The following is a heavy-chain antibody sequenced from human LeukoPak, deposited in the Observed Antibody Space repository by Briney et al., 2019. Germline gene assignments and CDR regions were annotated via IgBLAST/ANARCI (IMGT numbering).Heavy chain of an antibody. D-gene: IGHD4-23*01. CDR2: INPRDESI. CDR3: ARVLIGGGKAFDY. V-gene: IGHV1-46*01. CDR1: EYTIRNYY. Sequence: ASVKISCKASEYTIRNYYMHWVRQAPGEGLEWMGLINPRDESIDYAQNLEGRVTVTRDTSTSTVYLELTSLRSDDTAVYYCARVLIGGGKAFDYWGQGTLVIVSS. J-gene: IGHJ4*02.